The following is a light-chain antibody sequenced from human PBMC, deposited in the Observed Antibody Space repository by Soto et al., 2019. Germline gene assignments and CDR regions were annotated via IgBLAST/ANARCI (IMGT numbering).Light chain of an antibody. V-gene: IGLV2-8*01. Sequence: QSALTQPPSASGSPGQSVTISCTGTSGDVGAYNYVSWYQQLPGKAPKLIIYEVSKRPSGVPDRFSGSKSGNTASLTVSGLQAEDEADYYCTSYAGTYSFFYVFGTGTRSPS. CDR3: TSYAGTYSFFYV. CDR2: EVS. J-gene: IGLJ1*01. CDR1: SGDVGAYNY.